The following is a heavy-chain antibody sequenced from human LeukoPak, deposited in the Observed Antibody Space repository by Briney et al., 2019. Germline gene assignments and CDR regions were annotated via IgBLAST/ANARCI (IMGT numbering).Heavy chain of an antibody. CDR1: GFTFSSYS. V-gene: IGHV3-21*01. CDR2: ISSSSSYI. Sequence: GGSLRLSCAASGFTFSSYSMNWVRQAPGKGLEWVSSISSSSSYIYYADPVKGRFTISRDNAKNSLYLQMNSLRAEDTAVYYCAREGGYDFWSGSPMDVWGQGTTVTVSS. D-gene: IGHD3-3*01. J-gene: IGHJ6*02. CDR3: AREGGYDFWSGSPMDV.